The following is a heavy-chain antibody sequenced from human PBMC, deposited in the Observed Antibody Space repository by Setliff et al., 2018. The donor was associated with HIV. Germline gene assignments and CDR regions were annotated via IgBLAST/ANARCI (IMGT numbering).Heavy chain of an antibody. CDR2: INRSGTP. D-gene: IGHD3-10*01. Sequence: SETLSLTCAVYGGSLSDYYWSWIRQPPGKGLEWIAEINRSGTPNYNPSLESRVTISVDSSKNRVSLKLSSVTAADTAVYYCAVPGTSGTYYRVFDYWGQGTLVTVSS. CDR3: AVPGTSGTYYRVFDY. J-gene: IGHJ4*02. V-gene: IGHV4-34*01. CDR1: GGSLSDYY.